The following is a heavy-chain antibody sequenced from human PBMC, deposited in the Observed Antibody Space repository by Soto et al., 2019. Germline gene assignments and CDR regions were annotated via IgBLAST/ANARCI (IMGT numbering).Heavy chain of an antibody. Sequence: QLQLQESGPGLVKPSETLSLTCNVSGGSIRSSSYYCGWIRQPSGKGLEWIWSIYYSGSTYYNPSLKSRGTISVGTSKTRFALKLGSVTAAHTAVYYSASLSGWWFGELSWGQGTLVTVSS. CDR3: ASLSGWWFGELS. CDR2: IYYSGST. D-gene: IGHD3-10*01. J-gene: IGHJ4*02. V-gene: IGHV4-39*01. CDR1: GGSIRSSSYY.